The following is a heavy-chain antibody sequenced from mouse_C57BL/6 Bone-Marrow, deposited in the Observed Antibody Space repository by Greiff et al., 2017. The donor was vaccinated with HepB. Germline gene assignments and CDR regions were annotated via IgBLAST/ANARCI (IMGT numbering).Heavy chain of an antibody. D-gene: IGHD2-14*01. CDR1: GFTFSTSG. J-gene: IGHJ2*01. CDR3: TRDRFDYYFDY. V-gene: IGHV5-6*01. CDR2: INTGGNYT. Sequence: EVKLVESGGDLVKPGGSLKLSCAASGFTFSTSGMSWVRQTPDKRLEWVATINTGGNYTYYPDSVKGRFTISEDTAKNTLFLLMNSLKSEDSAIYYCTRDRFDYYFDYWGQGTTLTVSS.